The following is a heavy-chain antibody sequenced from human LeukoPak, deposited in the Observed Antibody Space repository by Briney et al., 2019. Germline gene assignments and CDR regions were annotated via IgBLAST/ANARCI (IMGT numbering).Heavy chain of an antibody. D-gene: IGHD6-13*01. CDR2: ISAGNGNT. J-gene: IGHJ4*02. V-gene: IGHV1-3*01. CDR1: GYTFTSYV. Sequence: GASVKLSCKASGYTFTSYVIHWVRQAPGQRPERMGWISAGNGNTKYSQKFQGRVTITRDTSASTAYMELSSLRSEDTAVYYCARDFSSSWYVFGYWGQGILVTVSS. CDR3: ARDFSSSWYVFGY.